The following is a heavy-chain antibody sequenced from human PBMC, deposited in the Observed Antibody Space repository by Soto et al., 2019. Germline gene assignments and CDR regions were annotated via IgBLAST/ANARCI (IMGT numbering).Heavy chain of an antibody. CDR1: GFTFSSYA. CDR2: ISGSGGST. V-gene: IGHV3-23*01. D-gene: IGHD5-18*01. Sequence: GGSLRLSCAASGFTFSSYAMSWVRQAPGKGLEWVSAISGSGGSTYYADSVKGRFTISRDNSKNTLYLQMNSLRAEDTAVYYCAKDPGMKGGRIQLWSDYWGQGTLVTISS. J-gene: IGHJ4*02. CDR3: AKDPGMKGGRIQLWSDY.